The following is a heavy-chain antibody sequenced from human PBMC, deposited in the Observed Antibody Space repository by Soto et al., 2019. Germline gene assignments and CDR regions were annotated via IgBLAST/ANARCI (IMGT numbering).Heavy chain of an antibody. Sequence: QVQLVESGGGVVQPGRSLRLSCAASGFTFSSYGMHWVRQAPGKGLEWVAVISYDGSNKYYADSVKGRFNISRDNSKNTLYLQMNSLRAEDTAVYYCAKDRVGATYFDYWGQGTLVTVSS. CDR3: AKDRVGATYFDY. D-gene: IGHD1-26*01. J-gene: IGHJ4*02. CDR1: GFTFSSYG. CDR2: ISYDGSNK. V-gene: IGHV3-30*18.